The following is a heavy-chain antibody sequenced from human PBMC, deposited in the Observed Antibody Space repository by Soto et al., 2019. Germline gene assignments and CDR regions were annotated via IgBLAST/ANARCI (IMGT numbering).Heavy chain of an antibody. J-gene: IGHJ6*02. CDR1: SASISSSSYT. D-gene: IGHD2-2*01. Sequence: QLQLQESGPGLVKPSETLSLTCTVSSASISSSSYTWGWIRQPPGKGLEWIGSIYYSGSTYYNPSLNSRVSVSVATAKDQFSLKGTSVTAADTAVYYCARLHGYCISSSCHGDSAMDVWGQGTTVTVSS. V-gene: IGHV4-39*01. CDR2: IYYSGST. CDR3: ARLHGYCISSSCHGDSAMDV.